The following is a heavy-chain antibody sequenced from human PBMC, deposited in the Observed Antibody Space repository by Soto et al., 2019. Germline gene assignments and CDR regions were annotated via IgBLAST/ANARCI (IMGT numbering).Heavy chain of an antibody. V-gene: IGHV3-30*18. J-gene: IGHJ4*02. CDR2: ISYDGSNK. Sequence: GGSLRLSCVASRFTFSNYGMHWVRQAPGKGLEWVAVISYDGSNKYYADSVKGRFTISRDNSKNTLYLQMNSLRAEDTAVYYCAKDGPYYDYWGQGTLVTVSS. CDR3: AKDGPYYDY. CDR1: RFTFSNYG. D-gene: IGHD2-21*01.